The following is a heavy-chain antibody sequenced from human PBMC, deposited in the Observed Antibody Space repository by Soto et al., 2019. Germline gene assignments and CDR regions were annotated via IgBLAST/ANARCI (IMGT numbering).Heavy chain of an antibody. D-gene: IGHD3-10*01. CDR1: GYTFTGYY. J-gene: IGHJ4*02. CDR2: INPNSGGT. Sequence: QVQLVQSGAEVKKPGASVKVSCKASGYTFTGYYMHWVRQAPGQGLEWMGWINPNSGGTNYAQKFQGWVTMTRDTSISTAYMELSRLRSDDTTVYYCARGSGGSGSYYNDPADYWGQGTLVTVSS. V-gene: IGHV1-2*04. CDR3: ARGSGGSGSYYNDPADY.